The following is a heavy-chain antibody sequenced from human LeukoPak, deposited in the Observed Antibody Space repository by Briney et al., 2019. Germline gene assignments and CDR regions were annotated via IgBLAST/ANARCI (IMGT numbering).Heavy chain of an antibody. CDR2: ISSSGTYI. CDR1: GFTFRNYS. D-gene: IGHD4-17*01. Sequence: KTGGSLRLSCAASGFTFRNYSMNWVGQAPGQGLEWVSSISSSGTYIYYAASVKGRSTISRDNANNSLYLQMNSLRAEDTAVYYCARDQDYGGDFDYWGQGTLVTVSS. J-gene: IGHJ4*02. CDR3: ARDQDYGGDFDY. V-gene: IGHV3-21*01.